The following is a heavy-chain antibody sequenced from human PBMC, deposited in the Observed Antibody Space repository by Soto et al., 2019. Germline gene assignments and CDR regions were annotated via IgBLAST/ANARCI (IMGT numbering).Heavy chain of an antibody. V-gene: IGHV3-66*04. Sequence: GGPLRLSCAASGFTVSSNYMSWVRQAPGKGLEWVSVIYSGGSTYYADSVKGRFTISRDNSKNTLYLQMNSLRAEDTAVYYCGGQRVCSGGSCYFWGRGVFDIWGQGTMVTVSS. CDR1: GFTVSSNY. J-gene: IGHJ3*02. D-gene: IGHD2-15*01. CDR3: GGQRVCSGGSCYFWGRGVFDI. CDR2: IYSGGST.